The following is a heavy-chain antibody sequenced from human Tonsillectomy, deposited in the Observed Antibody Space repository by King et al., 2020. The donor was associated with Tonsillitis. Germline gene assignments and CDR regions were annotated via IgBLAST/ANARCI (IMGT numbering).Heavy chain of an antibody. CDR2: INSITDGGTT. CDR3: TRGPTNYYGMDV. Sequence: VQLVESGGGLVKPGGSLRLSCGASGFTFSNAWMSWVRQAPGKGLEWVGRINSITDGGTTDYAAPVKGRFTISRDDSKNTLFLQMNSLKTEDTAVYYCTRGPTNYYGMDVWGQGTTVTVSS. CDR1: GFTFSNAW. V-gene: IGHV3-15*01. D-gene: IGHD2-8*01. J-gene: IGHJ6*02.